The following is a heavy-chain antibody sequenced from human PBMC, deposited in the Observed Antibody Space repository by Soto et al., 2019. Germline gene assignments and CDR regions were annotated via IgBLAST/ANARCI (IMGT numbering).Heavy chain of an antibody. Sequence: SETLSLTCTVSGGSISSGDYYWSWIRQPPGKGLEWIGYIYYSGSTYYNPSLKSRVTISVDTSKNQFSLKLSSVTAADTAVYYCARVVTYFSVDSCCRHWLGVDYSGRGTSVIVSA. V-gene: IGHV4-30-4*01. D-gene: IGHD2-15*01. CDR1: GGSISSGDYY. CDR3: ARVVTYFSVDSCCRHWLGVDY. CDR2: IYYSGST. J-gene: IGHJ4*02.